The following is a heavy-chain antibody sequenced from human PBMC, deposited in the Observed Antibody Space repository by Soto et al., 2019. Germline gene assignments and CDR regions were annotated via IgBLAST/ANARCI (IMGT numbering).Heavy chain of an antibody. Sequence: QLQLQESGSGLVKPSQTLSLTCTVSGASIASGGYCWSWIRQPPGKALESIGYVYQNGNAYLNPSLKSRVTMSVDKSKNQFSVKLSSVTAADTAVYFCAGGGVYWSLRNLDVWGRGTLVSVSS. CDR3: AGGGVYWSLRNLDV. V-gene: IGHV4-30-2*01. D-gene: IGHD1-1*01. CDR2: VYQNGNA. CDR1: GASIASGGYC. J-gene: IGHJ2*01.